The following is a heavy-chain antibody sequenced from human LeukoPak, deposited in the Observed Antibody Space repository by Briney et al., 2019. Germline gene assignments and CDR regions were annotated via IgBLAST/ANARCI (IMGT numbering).Heavy chain of an antibody. CDR2: IYYSGST. CDR3: ARDVIGFCSGGSCYSRWFDP. D-gene: IGHD2-15*01. J-gene: IGHJ5*02. V-gene: IGHV4-59*01. Sequence: SSETLSLTCTVSGGSISSYYWSWIRQPPGKGLEWIGYIYYSGSTNYNPSLKSRVTISVDTSKNQFSLKLSSVTAADTAVYYCARDVIGFCSGGSCYSRWFDPWGQGTLVTVSS. CDR1: GGSISSYY.